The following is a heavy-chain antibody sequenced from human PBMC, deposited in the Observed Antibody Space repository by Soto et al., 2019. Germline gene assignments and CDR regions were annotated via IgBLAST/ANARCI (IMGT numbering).Heavy chain of an antibody. CDR1: GGSISSGGYY. J-gene: IGHJ5*02. CDR3: ATGTLKRAGWFDP. Sequence: SETLSLTCTVSGGSISSGGYYWSWIRQHPGKGLEWIGYIYYSGSTYYNPSLKSRVTISVDTSKNQFSLKLSSVTAADTAVYYCATGTLKRAGWFDPWGQGTLVPVYS. CDR2: IYYSGST. V-gene: IGHV4-31*03. D-gene: IGHD1-1*01.